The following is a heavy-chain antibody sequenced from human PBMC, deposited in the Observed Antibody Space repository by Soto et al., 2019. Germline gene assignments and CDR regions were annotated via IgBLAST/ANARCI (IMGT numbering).Heavy chain of an antibody. CDR3: ARGRPRGYCRSTSCYYYFDY. CDR2: IIPIFDTA. D-gene: IGHD2-2*01. J-gene: IGHJ4*02. CDR1: GGTFSTYG. Sequence: SVKVSCKASGGTFSTYGISWVRQAPGQGLEWMGGIIPIFDTANYAQKFRGRVTIIADEYTSTAYMELSRLRSEDTAVYYCARGRPRGYCRSTSCYYYFDYWGQGTLVTVSS. V-gene: IGHV1-69*13.